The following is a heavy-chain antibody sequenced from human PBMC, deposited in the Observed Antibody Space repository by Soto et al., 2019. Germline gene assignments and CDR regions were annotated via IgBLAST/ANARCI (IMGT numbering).Heavy chain of an antibody. J-gene: IGHJ6*03. Sequence: TLSLTCTVSGGPISSYYWSWIRQPPGKGLEWIGYIYYSGSTNYNPSLKSRVTISVDTSKNQFSLKLSSVTAADTAVYYCARYYGSEWDYYYNYYMDVWGKGTTVTVSS. CDR1: GGPISSYY. V-gene: IGHV4-59*01. CDR2: IYYSGST. CDR3: ARYYGSEWDYYYNYYMDV. D-gene: IGHD3-10*01.